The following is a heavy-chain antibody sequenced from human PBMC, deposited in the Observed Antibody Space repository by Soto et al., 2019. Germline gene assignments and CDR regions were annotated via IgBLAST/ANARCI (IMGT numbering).Heavy chain of an antibody. CDR3: ARPMTALTTSLIY. V-gene: IGHV4-59*12. Sequence: SETLSLTCTVSGGSISNYYWSWIRQPPGKGLEWIGYVYYTGSTNYNPSLKSRVTISVDTSKNQFYLRVNSVTVADTAVYYCARPMTALTTSLIYWSQGTVVTVSS. D-gene: IGHD4-17*01. CDR2: VYYTGST. J-gene: IGHJ4*02. CDR1: GGSISNYY.